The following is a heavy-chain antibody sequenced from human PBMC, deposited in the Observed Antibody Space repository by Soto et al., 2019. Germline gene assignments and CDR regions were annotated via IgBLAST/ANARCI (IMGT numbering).Heavy chain of an antibody. CDR3: ARGGAHNPFYYGSGSTHFDY. CDR1: RFTFSSYG. CDR2: IWYDGSNK. V-gene: IGHV3-33*01. Sequence: GGSLRLSCAASRFTFSSYGMHWVRQAPGKGLEWVAVIWYDGSNKYYADSVKGRFTISRDNSKNTLYLQMNSLRAEDTAVYYCARGGAHNPFYYGSGSTHFDYWGQGT. J-gene: IGHJ4*02. D-gene: IGHD3-10*01.